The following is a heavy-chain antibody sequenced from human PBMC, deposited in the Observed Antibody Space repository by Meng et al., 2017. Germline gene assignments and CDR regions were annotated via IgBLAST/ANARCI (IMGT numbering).Heavy chain of an antibody. CDR1: GGSFSGYY. J-gene: IGHJ4*02. V-gene: IGHV4-34*01. Sequence: SETLSLTCAVYGGSFSGYYWSWIRQPPGKGLEWIGEINHSGSTNYNPSLKSRVTISVDTSKNQFSLKLSSVTAADTAVYYCARGAVVVVAATLFDYWGQGTRVTVAS. D-gene: IGHD2-15*01. CDR2: INHSGST. CDR3: ARGAVVVVAATLFDY.